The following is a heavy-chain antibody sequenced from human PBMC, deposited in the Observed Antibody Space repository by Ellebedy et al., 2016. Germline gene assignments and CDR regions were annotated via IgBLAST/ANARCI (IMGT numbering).Heavy chain of an antibody. D-gene: IGHD4-17*01. CDR3: ASGSYGDYDYNWFDP. CDR2: IYPGDSDT. CDR1: GYSFTSYW. J-gene: IGHJ5*02. Sequence: GGSLRLSCKGSGYSFTSYWIGWVRQMPGKGLEWMGIIYPGDSDTRYSPSFQGQVTISADKSISTAYLQWSSLKASDTAMYYCASGSYGDYDYNWFDPWGQGTLVTVSS. V-gene: IGHV5-51*01.